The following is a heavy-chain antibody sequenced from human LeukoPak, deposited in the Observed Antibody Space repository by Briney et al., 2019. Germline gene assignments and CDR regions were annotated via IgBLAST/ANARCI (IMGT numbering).Heavy chain of an antibody. CDR3: ARGGIGAAGDFEY. CDR1: GFTFSNYA. Sequence: GGSLGLSCAASGFTFSNYAMTWVRQAPGKGLEWVSVIYSGGSTYYADSVKGRFTISRDNSKNTLYLQMNSLRAEDTAVYYCARGGIGAAGDFEYWGQGTLVTVSS. CDR2: IYSGGST. V-gene: IGHV3-53*01. J-gene: IGHJ4*02. D-gene: IGHD6-13*01.